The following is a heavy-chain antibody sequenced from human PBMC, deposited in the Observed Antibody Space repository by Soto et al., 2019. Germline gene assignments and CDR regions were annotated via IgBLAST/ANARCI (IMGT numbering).Heavy chain of an antibody. J-gene: IGHJ4*02. D-gene: IGHD4-17*01. CDR3: TMDDYGGNSAFRDY. CDR1: GFIFSGSA. CDR2: IRSTTNSSAT. Sequence: EVQLVESGGGLVQPGGSLKLSCAASGFIFSGSAMHWVRQAPGKGLEWVGRIRSTTNSSATAYAASVKGRFTSSRDDSENTAYLQMNSLKTGDTAVSYCTMDDYGGNSAFRDYWGQGTLVTVSS. V-gene: IGHV3-73*02.